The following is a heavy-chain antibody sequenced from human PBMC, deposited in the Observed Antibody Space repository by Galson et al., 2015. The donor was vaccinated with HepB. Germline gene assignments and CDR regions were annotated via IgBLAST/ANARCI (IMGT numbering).Heavy chain of an antibody. CDR1: GGTFRSYA. V-gene: IGHV1-69*13. CDR2: IIPIFGTA. Sequence: SVKVSCKASGGTFRSYAISWVRQAPGQGLEWMGGIIPIFGTANYAQKFQGRVTITADESTSTAYMELSSLRSEDTAVYYCARDYPPRSYGPAWGYYYGTDVWGRGTTVTVSS. D-gene: IGHD5-18*01. J-gene: IGHJ6*02. CDR3: ARDYPPRSYGPAWGYYYGTDV.